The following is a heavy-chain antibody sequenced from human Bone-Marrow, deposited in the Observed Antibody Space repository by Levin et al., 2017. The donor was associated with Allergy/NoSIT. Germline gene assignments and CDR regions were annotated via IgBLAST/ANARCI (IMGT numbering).Heavy chain of an antibody. CDR1: GFAFRSNA. CDR3: AKDKGQQLVNWYFDF. V-gene: IGHV3-23*01. Sequence: TGGSLRLSCAASGFAFRSNAMSWVRQAPGKGLEWVSTITGVTTYYVDSVKGRFTISRDNSRNTLYLQMNSLRGDDTAVYYCAKDKGQQLVNWYFDFWGRGTLVTVSS. CDR2: ITGVTT. J-gene: IGHJ2*01. D-gene: IGHD6-13*01.